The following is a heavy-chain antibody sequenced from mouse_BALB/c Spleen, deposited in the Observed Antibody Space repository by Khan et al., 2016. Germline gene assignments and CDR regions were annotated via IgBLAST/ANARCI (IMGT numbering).Heavy chain of an antibody. CDR1: GFTFSSYT. CDR3: TRDSSGGFAY. Sequence: EVELVESGGGLVKPGGSLKLSCAASGFTFSSYTMSCVRQTPEKRLEWVATISSGGSYTYYPDSVKGRFTISRDNATNTLYLQMSSRKSEDTAMYYCTRDSSGGFAYWGQGTLVTVSA. D-gene: IGHD3-1*01. J-gene: IGHJ3*01. V-gene: IGHV5-6-4*01. CDR2: ISSGGSYT.